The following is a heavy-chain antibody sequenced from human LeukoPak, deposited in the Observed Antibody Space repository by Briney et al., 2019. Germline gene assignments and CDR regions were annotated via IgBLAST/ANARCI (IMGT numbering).Heavy chain of an antibody. J-gene: IGHJ4*02. V-gene: IGHV1-69*04. CDR1: GGTFSSYA. CDR3: ARLRTRGDY. D-gene: IGHD1-7*01. Sequence: GASVKVSCKASGGTFSSYAISWVRQAPGQGLEWMGRIIPIFGIANYAQKFQGRVTITADKSTSTAYMELSSLRSEDTAVYYCARLRTRGDYWGQGTLVTVSS. CDR2: IIPIFGIA.